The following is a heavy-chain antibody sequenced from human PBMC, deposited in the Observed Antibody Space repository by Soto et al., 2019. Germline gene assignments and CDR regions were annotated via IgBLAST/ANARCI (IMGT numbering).Heavy chain of an antibody. CDR2: TSYRSKWYN. CDR1: VDSVSSNSAA. D-gene: IGHD6-13*01. J-gene: IGHJ4*02. Sequence: AQTLSLTCAISVDSVSSNSAAWNWIRQSPSRGLEWLGRTSYRSKWYNDYAVSVKSRITITPDTSKNEFSLQLNSVTPEDTAVYYCARDIASRRAFDYCGQGTLVTVSS. V-gene: IGHV6-1*01. CDR3: ARDIASRRAFDY.